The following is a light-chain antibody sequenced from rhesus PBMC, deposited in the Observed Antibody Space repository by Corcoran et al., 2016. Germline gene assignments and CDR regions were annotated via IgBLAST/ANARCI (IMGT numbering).Light chain of an antibody. CDR1: QGINNY. Sequence: DIQMTQSPSSLSASVGDTVTITCRASQGINNYLSWYQQKPGKAPKPLIYYATILETGVHSRFSGSGSGTVYTLTISSLQPEDIATYYCQQYNNSPLTFGGGTKVEIK. J-gene: IGKJ4*01. V-gene: IGKV1-66*01. CDR2: YAT. CDR3: QQYNNSPLT.